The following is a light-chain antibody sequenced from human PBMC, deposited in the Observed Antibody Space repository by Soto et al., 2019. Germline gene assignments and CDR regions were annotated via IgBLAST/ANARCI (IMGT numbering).Light chain of an antibody. CDR1: SSDIGHYDY. J-gene: IGLJ1*01. V-gene: IGLV2-14*03. CDR2: HVT. Sequence: QSLLTQPXSVSGSPGQSITISCTGTSSDIGHYDYVSWYQQHPGKAPKLMIYHVTYRPSGVSNRYSGSKSGNSASLTISGLQADDEADYYCCSLTTSHTYVFGSGTKVTVL. CDR3: CSLTTSHTYV.